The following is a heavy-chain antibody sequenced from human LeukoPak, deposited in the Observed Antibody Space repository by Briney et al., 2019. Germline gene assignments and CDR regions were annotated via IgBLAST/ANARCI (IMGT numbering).Heavy chain of an antibody. CDR3: ARDARYCSSTSCPLDV. D-gene: IGHD2-2*01. CDR2: IYTSGST. CDR1: GGSISSYY. Sequence: SETLSLTCTVSGGSISSYYWSWIRQPAGKGLEWIGRIYTSGSTNYNPSLKSRVTMSVDTSKNQFSLKLSSVTAAATAVYYCARDARYCSSTSCPLDVWGKGTTVTVSS. V-gene: IGHV4-4*07. J-gene: IGHJ6*04.